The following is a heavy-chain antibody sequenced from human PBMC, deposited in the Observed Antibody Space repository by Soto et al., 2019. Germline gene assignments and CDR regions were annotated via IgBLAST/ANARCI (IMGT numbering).Heavy chain of an antibody. Sequence: QVQLMQSGPEVKKPGASVKVSCKSSGYSFSTNAINWVRQAPGQGLEWMGWIKPANGNTRYSQKFQGRLSITRDTSANTVYMELSGLSSEDTAVYFCAREGTPPTIWEHFFYGLDLWGQGTTVTVSS. D-gene: IGHD1-26*01. CDR2: IKPANGNT. V-gene: IGHV1-3*01. CDR3: AREGTPPTIWEHFFYGLDL. CDR1: GYSFSTNA. J-gene: IGHJ6*02.